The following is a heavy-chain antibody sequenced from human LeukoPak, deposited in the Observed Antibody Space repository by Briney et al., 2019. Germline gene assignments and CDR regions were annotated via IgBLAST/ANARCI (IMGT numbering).Heavy chain of an antibody. CDR1: GGSISSSNW. V-gene: IGHV4-4*02. D-gene: IGHD6-6*01. CDR2: IYYSGST. Sequence: PSGTLSLTCAVSGGSISSSNWWSWVRQPPGKGLEWIGYIYYSGSTNYNPSLKSRVTISVDTSKNQFSLKLSSVTAADTAVYYCARGARGSDSIASGPWYFDYWGQGTLVTVSS. CDR3: ARGARGSDSIASGPWYFDY. J-gene: IGHJ4*02.